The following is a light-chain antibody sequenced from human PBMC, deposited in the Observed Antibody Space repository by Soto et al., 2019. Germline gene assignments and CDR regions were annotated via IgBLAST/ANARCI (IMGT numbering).Light chain of an antibody. J-gene: IGKJ5*01. CDR1: QSVSSS. CDR2: DAS. Sequence: EIVLTQSPVTLSLSPGERATLSCRASQSVSSSLAWYQQKPGQAPRLLIYDASNTATGIPARFSGSGSGTDFTLNISSLEPEDFAIYYCQQRSSSITFGQGTRLETK. V-gene: IGKV3-11*01. CDR3: QQRSSSIT.